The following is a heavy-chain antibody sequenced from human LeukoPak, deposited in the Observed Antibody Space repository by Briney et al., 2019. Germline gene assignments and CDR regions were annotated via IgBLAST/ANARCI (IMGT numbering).Heavy chain of an antibody. Sequence: GGSLRLPCAASGFTFNSYAMSWVRQAPGKVLEWVSSISGSGGTTYYTDSVKGRFTISRDNSKNTLYLQMNSLRAEDTAVYYCAKHPASGESGYHAFEYWGQGTLVTVSS. CDR1: GFTFNSYA. CDR3: AKHPASGESGYHAFEY. V-gene: IGHV3-23*01. CDR2: ISGSGGTT. J-gene: IGHJ4*02. D-gene: IGHD3-3*01.